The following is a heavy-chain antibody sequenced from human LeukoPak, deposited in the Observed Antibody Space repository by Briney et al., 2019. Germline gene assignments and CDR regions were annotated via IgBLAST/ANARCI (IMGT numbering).Heavy chain of an antibody. CDR2: ISSSSSYT. Sequence: GGSLRLSCAASGFTFSDYYMSWIRQAPGKGLEWVSYISSSSSYTNYADSVRGRFTISRDNAKNSLYLQMNSLKLEDTALYYCVKDRDFRSGLDVWGQGTMVTVS. D-gene: IGHD3-3*01. V-gene: IGHV3-11*05. CDR3: VKDRDFRSGLDV. CDR1: GFTFSDYY. J-gene: IGHJ6*02.